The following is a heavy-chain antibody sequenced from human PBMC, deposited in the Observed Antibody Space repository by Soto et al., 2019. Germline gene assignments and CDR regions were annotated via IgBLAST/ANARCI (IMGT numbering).Heavy chain of an antibody. J-gene: IGHJ5*01. CDR3: AILILYAIGGGWFNS. V-gene: IGHV4-31*01. Sequence: SATLSLTCRVSGGSLSSGGYYLSWLRQHPGKGLEWIGYICYSRSTDYNPSLKSPVTIAIDTSKNQFSLKLISVTAADTAVYDCAILILYAIGGGWFNSWGQGTLVTVSS. CDR1: GGSLSSGGYY. CDR2: ICYSRST. D-gene: IGHD2-8*01.